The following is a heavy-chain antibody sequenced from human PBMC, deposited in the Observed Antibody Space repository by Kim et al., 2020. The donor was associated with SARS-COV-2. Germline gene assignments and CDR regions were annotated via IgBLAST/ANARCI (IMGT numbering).Heavy chain of an antibody. Sequence: SETLSLTCAVYGGSFSGYYWSWIRQPPGQGLAWIGEINHSGSTNYNPSLKSRVTISVDTSKNQFSRKLSSVTAAETAVYYFARTAFRTARPTYWGQGTLVTVAS. CDR1: GGSFSGYY. D-gene: IGHD6-6*01. J-gene: IGHJ4*02. CDR2: INHSGST. CDR3: ARTAFRTARPTY. V-gene: IGHV4-34*01.